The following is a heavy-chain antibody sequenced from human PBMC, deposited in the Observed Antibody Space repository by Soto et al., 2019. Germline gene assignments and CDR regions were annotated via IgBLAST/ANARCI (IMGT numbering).Heavy chain of an antibody. V-gene: IGHV3-73*02. CDR3: TRHGYYDSSEY. J-gene: IGHJ4*02. CDR2: IRSKANSYAT. Sequence: EVQLVESGGGLVQPGGSLKLSCAASGFTFSGSAMHWVRQASGKGLEWVGRIRSKANSYATAYAASVKGRFTISRDDSKNTAYLQMNSLKTEDTAVYYCTRHGYYDSSEYWGQGNLVTVSS. D-gene: IGHD3-22*01. CDR1: GFTFSGSA.